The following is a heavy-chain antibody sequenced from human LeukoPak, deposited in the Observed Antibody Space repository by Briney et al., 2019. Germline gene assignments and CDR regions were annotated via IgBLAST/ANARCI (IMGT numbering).Heavy chain of an antibody. J-gene: IGHJ4*02. CDR2: IYYSGST. CDR1: GGSISSSSYY. CDR3: ASHSYDYVWGSYRYADPNDY. Sequence: SETLSPTCTVSGGSISSSSYYWGWIRQPPGKGLEWIGSIYYSGSTYYNPSLKSRVTISVDTSKNQFSLKLSSVTAADTAVYYCASHSYDYVWGSYRYADPNDYWGQGTLVTVSS. V-gene: IGHV4-39*01. D-gene: IGHD3-16*02.